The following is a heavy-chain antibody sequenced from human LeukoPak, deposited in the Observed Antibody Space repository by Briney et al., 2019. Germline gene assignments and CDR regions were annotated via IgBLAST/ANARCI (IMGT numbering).Heavy chain of an antibody. D-gene: IGHD4-17*01. J-gene: IGHJ1*01. CDR2: ISSGGGAT. Sequence: SGGSLRLSCAASGFTFSSYDMSWVRQAPGKGLEWVSSISSGGGATDSADSVKGRFTISRDNSKNTLFLQMNSLRVEDTAVYFCAKDRDGTVSHPYFQDWGQGTLVTVSS. CDR1: GFTFSSYD. CDR3: AKDRDGTVSHPYFQD. V-gene: IGHV3-23*01.